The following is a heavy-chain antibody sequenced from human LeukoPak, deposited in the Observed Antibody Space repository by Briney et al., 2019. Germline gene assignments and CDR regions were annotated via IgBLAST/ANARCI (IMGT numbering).Heavy chain of an antibody. CDR1: GYTFTNYG. J-gene: IGHJ4*02. Sequence: GASVKVSCKASGYTFTNYGISWVRQAPGQGLEWMGWINPNSGGTNYAQKFQGRVTMTRDTSISTAYMELSRLRSDDTAVYYCARCDEQWLGDFDYWGQGTLVTVSS. D-gene: IGHD6-19*01. CDR2: INPNSGGT. CDR3: ARCDEQWLGDFDY. V-gene: IGHV1-2*02.